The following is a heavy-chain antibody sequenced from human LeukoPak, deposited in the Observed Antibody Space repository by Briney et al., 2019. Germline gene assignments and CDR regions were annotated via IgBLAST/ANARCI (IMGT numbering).Heavy chain of an antibody. J-gene: IGHJ4*02. CDR1: GFTFDDYA. CDR3: AKSFSPGWQEYYFDY. CDR2: ISWNSGSI. Sequence: GGSLRLSCAASGFTFDDYAMHGFGQAPGKGLEWVSGISWNSGSIGYADSVKGRFTISRDNAKNSLYLQMNSLRAEDTALYYCAKSFSPGWQEYYFDYWGQGTLVTVSS. D-gene: IGHD6-19*01. V-gene: IGHV3-9*01.